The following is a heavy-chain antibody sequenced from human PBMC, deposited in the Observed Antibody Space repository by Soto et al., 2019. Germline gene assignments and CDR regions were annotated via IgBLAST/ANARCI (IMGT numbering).Heavy chain of an antibody. CDR3: ARAILDTFYAMDV. J-gene: IGHJ6*02. V-gene: IGHV3-11*05. D-gene: IGHD2-21*01. CDR1: GFTFSDYY. Sequence: PGGSLRLSCAASGFTFSDYYMSWIRQAPGKGLEWVSYISSTSSYTNYADSVKGRFTISRDNAKNSVYLQMNSLRAEDTAVYYCARAILDTFYAMDVWGQGTTVTVSS. CDR2: ISSTSSYT.